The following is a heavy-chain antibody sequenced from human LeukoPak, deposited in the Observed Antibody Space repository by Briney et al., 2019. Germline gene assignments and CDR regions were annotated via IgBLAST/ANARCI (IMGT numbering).Heavy chain of an antibody. CDR1: GGTFSSYA. V-gene: IGHV1-69*13. CDR2: IIPIFGTA. J-gene: IGHJ4*02. CDR3: PRIAVAGSFDY. Sequence: ASVKVSCKASGGTFSSYAISWVRQAPGQGLEWMGGIIPIFGTANYAQKFQGRVTITADESTSTAYMELSSLRSEDTAVYYCPRIAVAGSFDYWGQGTLVTVSS. D-gene: IGHD6-19*01.